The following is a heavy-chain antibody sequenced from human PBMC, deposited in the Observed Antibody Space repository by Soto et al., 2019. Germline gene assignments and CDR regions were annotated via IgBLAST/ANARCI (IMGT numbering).Heavy chain of an antibody. CDR3: ARSLLNVILPLGY. CDR2: INTLSGDT. V-gene: IGHV1-2*02. Sequence: QVQLVQSGAEMKKPGASVKVSCKASGYTFSGYYMHWVRQAPGQGLEWMGWINTLSGDTSFPQKFQGRLAMTRDTSIDTAFMEVSRLTSDDTAIYYCARSLLNVILPLGYWGQGTLVSVSS. CDR1: GYTFSGYY. J-gene: IGHJ4*02. D-gene: IGHD3-3*02.